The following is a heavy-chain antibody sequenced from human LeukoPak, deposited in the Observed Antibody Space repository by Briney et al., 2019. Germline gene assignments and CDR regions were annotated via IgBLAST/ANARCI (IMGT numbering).Heavy chain of an antibody. D-gene: IGHD1-1*01. V-gene: IGHV3-30-3*01. CDR2: ISFDDADNK. CDR1: GFTFSDYA. CDR3: ARDQCDNWGCYHYGMDV. Sequence: PGGSLRLSCAASGFTFSDYAVHWVRQAPGKGLEWVAVISFDDADNKYYTDSVKGRFTISRDAYQKTVYLQMNSLRPEDTAVYYCARDQCDNWGCYHYGMDVWGQGTTVTVSS. J-gene: IGHJ6*02.